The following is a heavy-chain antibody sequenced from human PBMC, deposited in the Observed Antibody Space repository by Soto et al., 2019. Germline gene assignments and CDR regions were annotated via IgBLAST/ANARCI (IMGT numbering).Heavy chain of an antibody. CDR2: IYYSGST. J-gene: IGHJ4*02. Sequence: SETLSLTCTVSGGSIIDLYGSWIRQPPGKGLEWIGYIYYSGSTNYHPSLKSRVTISVDTSKNQFSLNLRSMSPADTAVYYCARVGGLAARTFDYWGPGTLVTVSS. CDR3: ARVGGLAARTFDY. D-gene: IGHD6-6*01. V-gene: IGHV4-59*11. CDR1: GGSIIDLY.